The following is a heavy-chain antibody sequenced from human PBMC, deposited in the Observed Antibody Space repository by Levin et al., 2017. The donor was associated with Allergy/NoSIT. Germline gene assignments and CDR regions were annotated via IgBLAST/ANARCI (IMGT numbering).Heavy chain of an antibody. D-gene: IGHD3-10*01. CDR2: ISSSSSYI. CDR3: ARGGQGSYGSGSSRVAYWYFDL. Sequence: GESLKISCAASGFTFSSYSMNWVRQAPGKGLEWVSSISSSSSYIYYADSVKGRFTISRDNAKNSLYLQMNSLRAEDTAVYYCARGGQGSYGSGSSRVAYWYFDLWGRGTLVTVSS. J-gene: IGHJ2*01. V-gene: IGHV3-21*01. CDR1: GFTFSSYS.